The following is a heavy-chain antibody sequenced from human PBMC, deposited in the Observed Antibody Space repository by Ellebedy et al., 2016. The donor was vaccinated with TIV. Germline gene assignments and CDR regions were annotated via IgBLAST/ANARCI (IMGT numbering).Heavy chain of an antibody. CDR3: ARAFLLVVAATDNWLDP. CDR1: GYTFTSYA. D-gene: IGHD2-15*01. Sequence: ASVKVSCKASGYTFTSYAMHWVRQAPGQRLEWMGWINAGNGNTKYSQKFQGRVTITRDTSASTAYMELSSLRSEDTAVYYCARAFLLVVAATDNWLDPWGQGTLVTVSS. V-gene: IGHV1-3*01. CDR2: INAGNGNT. J-gene: IGHJ5*02.